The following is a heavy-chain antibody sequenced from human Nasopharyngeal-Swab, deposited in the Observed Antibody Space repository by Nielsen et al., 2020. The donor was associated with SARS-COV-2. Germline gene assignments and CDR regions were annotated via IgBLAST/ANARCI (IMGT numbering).Heavy chain of an antibody. Sequence: KFSCNASGYTFTSYDINWVRQATGQGLEWKGWMNPNSGNTGYAQKFQGRVTMTRNTSISTAYMELSSLRSEDTAVYYCARGRIKRELWFGELLSYYYYGMDVWGQGTTVTVSS. D-gene: IGHD3-10*01. V-gene: IGHV1-8*01. CDR2: MNPNSGNT. J-gene: IGHJ6*02. CDR1: GYTFTSYD. CDR3: ARGRIKRELWFGELLSYYYYGMDV.